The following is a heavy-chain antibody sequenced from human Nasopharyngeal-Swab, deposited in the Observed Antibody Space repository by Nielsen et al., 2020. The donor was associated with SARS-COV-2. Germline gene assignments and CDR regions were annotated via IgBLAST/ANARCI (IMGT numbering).Heavy chain of an antibody. CDR2: INPNSGGT. Sequence: ASVKVSCKASGYTFTGYYMHWVRQAPGQGLEWMGWINPNSGGTNYAQKLQGRVTMTTDTSTSTAYMELRSLRSDDTAVYYCARDYYGSGSYYYYYYGMDVWGQGTTVTVSS. D-gene: IGHD3-10*01. J-gene: IGHJ6*02. CDR3: ARDYYGSGSYYYYYYGMDV. CDR1: GYTFTGYY. V-gene: IGHV1-2*02.